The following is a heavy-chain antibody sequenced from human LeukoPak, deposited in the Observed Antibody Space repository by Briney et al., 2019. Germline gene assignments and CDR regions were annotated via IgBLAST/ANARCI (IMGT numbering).Heavy chain of an antibody. Sequence: PGGSLRLSCAASGFTFSSYSMNWVRQAPGKGLEWVSSISSSSSYIYYADSVKGRFTISRDNAKNSLYLQMNSLRAEDTAVYCCARDQRRVIVVVPAASFDYWGQGTLVTVSS. CDR1: GFTFSSYS. D-gene: IGHD2-2*01. CDR2: ISSSSSYI. J-gene: IGHJ4*02. V-gene: IGHV3-21*01. CDR3: ARDQRRVIVVVPAASFDY.